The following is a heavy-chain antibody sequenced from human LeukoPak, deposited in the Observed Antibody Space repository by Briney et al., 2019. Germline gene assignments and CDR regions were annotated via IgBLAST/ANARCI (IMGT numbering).Heavy chain of an antibody. D-gene: IGHD1-14*01. CDR3: ARGVSPNLDY. CDR2: IIPILGIA. J-gene: IGHJ4*02. V-gene: IGHV1-69*04. CDR1: GGTFSSYA. Sequence: ASVKVSCKASGGTFSSYAISWVRQAPGQGLEWMGRIIPILGIANYAQKFQGRVTITADKSTSPAYMELSSLRSEGTAVYFCARGVSPNLDYWGQGTLVTVSS.